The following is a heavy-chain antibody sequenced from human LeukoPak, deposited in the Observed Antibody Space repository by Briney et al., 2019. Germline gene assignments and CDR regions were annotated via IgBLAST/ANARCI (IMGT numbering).Heavy chain of an antibody. CDR3: ARHPYSSGWYDYYFGY. V-gene: IGHV4-59*01. Sequence: PSETLSLTCTVSGGSISSYYWSWIRQPPGKGLEWIGYIYYSGSTNYNPSLKSRVTISVDTSKNQFSLKLSSVTAADTAVYYCARHPYSSGWYDYYFGYWGQGTLVTVSS. CDR1: GGSISSYY. CDR2: IYYSGST. D-gene: IGHD6-19*01. J-gene: IGHJ4*02.